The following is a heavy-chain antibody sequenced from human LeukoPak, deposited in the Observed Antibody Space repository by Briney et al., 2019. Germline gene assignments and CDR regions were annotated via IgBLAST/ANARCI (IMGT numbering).Heavy chain of an antibody. D-gene: IGHD3-10*01. CDR1: GGSICSSSYY. Sequence: SETLSLTCTVSGGSICSSSYYWGWIRQPPGKGLEWIVSIYYSGSTYYNPSLKSRVTISVDTSKHQFSLQLSSVTAADTAVYYCARSPPMVRGVIMRSADFDYWGQGTLVTVSS. CDR3: ARSPPMVRGVIMRSADFDY. V-gene: IGHV4-39*01. CDR2: IYYSGST. J-gene: IGHJ4*02.